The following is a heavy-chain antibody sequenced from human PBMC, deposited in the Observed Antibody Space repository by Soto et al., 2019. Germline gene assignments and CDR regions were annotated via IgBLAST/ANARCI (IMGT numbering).Heavy chain of an antibody. Sequence: SETLSLTCTVSGGSINTFYWSWVRQPAGKGLEWIGRIFSSGSTSFNPSLESRVAMSVDTSKNHFSLNLSSVTAADMAVYYCAREGSYSAYNFAHGIQLWSFDFWGQGA. CDR2: IFSSGST. CDR3: AREGSYSAYNFAHGIQLWSFDF. D-gene: IGHD5-12*01. V-gene: IGHV4-4*07. CDR1: GGSINTFY. J-gene: IGHJ4*02.